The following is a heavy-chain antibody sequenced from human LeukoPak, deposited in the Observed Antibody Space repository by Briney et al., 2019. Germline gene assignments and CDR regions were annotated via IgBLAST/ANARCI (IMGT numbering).Heavy chain of an antibody. V-gene: IGHV3-15*01. Sequence: GGSLRLSCAASGFTFSNAWMSWVRQAPGKGLEWVGRIKSKTDGGTTDYAAPVKGRFTISRDDSKNTLYLQMNSLKTEDTAVYYCTTELCSSTSCYGFDYWGQGTLVTVSS. CDR2: IKSKTDGGTT. CDR3: TTELCSSTSCYGFDY. J-gene: IGHJ4*02. D-gene: IGHD2-2*01. CDR1: GFTFSNAW.